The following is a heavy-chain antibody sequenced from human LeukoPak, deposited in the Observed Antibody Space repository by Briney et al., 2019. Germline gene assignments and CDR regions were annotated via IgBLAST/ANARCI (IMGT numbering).Heavy chain of an antibody. J-gene: IGHJ3*02. Sequence: SQTLSLTCAVSGGSISSGGYSWSWIRQPPGKGLEWIGYIYHSGSTYYNPSLKSRVTISVDRSKNQFSLKLSSVTAADTAVYYCARGVVRALGAFDIWGQGTMVTVSS. D-gene: IGHD3-10*01. V-gene: IGHV4-30-2*01. CDR1: GGSISSGGYS. CDR2: IYHSGST. CDR3: ARGVVRALGAFDI.